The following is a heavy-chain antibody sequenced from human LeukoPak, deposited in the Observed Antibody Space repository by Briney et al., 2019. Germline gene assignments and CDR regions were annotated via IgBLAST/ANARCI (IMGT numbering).Heavy chain of an antibody. Sequence: GGSLRLSCAASGFTVSSNYMSWVRQAPGKGLEWVSVIYSGGSTYYADSVKGRLTISRDNSKNTLYLQMNSLRAEDTAVYYCAKGSYYYGSGSRDYFDYWGQGTLVTVSS. D-gene: IGHD3-10*01. CDR3: AKGSYYYGSGSRDYFDY. CDR2: IYSGGST. J-gene: IGHJ4*02. V-gene: IGHV3-53*05. CDR1: GFTVSSNY.